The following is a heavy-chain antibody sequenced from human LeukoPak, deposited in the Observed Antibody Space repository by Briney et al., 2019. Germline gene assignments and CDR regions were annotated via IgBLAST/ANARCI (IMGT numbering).Heavy chain of an antibody. Sequence: GGSLRLSCAASGFTVSSNYMSWVHQAPGKGLEWVSVIYSGGSTYYADSVKGRFTISRDNSKNTLYLQMNSLRAEDTAVYYCARGLGYSSGWYFDYWGQGTLVTVSS. D-gene: IGHD6-19*01. CDR1: GFTVSSNY. CDR2: IYSGGST. V-gene: IGHV3-66*02. CDR3: ARGLGYSSGWYFDY. J-gene: IGHJ4*02.